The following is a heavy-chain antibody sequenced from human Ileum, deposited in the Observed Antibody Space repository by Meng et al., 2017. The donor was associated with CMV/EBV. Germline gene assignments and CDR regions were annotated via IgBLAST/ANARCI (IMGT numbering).Heavy chain of an antibody. V-gene: IGHV3-30*04. CDR1: GFTFSSYA. J-gene: IGHJ4*02. Sequence: GQSLKISCAASGFTFSSYAMHWVRQAPGKGLEWGAVISYDGSNKYYADSVKGQFTISRDNTKNTLYLQMNSLRAEDTAVYYCARDRPPFGELGFDYWGQGTLVTVSS. CDR3: ARDRPPFGELGFDY. CDR2: ISYDGSNK. D-gene: IGHD3-10*01.